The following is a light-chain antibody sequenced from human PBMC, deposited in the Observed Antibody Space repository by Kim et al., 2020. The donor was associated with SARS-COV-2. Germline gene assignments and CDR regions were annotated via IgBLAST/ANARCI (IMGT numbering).Light chain of an antibody. CDR2: QDS. Sequence: SYELTQPPSVSVSPGQTASITCSGDKLGDKYACWYQQKPCQSPVLVIYQDSKRPSGIPERFSGSNSGNTATLTISGTQAMDEADYYYQAWDSSTVVFGGG. CDR1: KLGDKY. J-gene: IGLJ2*01. V-gene: IGLV3-1*01. CDR3: QAWDSSTVV.